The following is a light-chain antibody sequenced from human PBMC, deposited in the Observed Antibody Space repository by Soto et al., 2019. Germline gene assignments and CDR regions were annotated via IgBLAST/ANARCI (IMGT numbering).Light chain of an antibody. CDR1: QSVSSY. Sequence: EIVLTQSPATLSLSPGARATLSCRASQSVSSYLAWYQQRPGQAPRFLIYDASNRATGIPARFSGSGSGTDFTLTISSLEPEDFAVYYCQQRSNWPLTFGGGTKVEIK. V-gene: IGKV3-11*01. CDR3: QQRSNWPLT. J-gene: IGKJ4*01. CDR2: DAS.